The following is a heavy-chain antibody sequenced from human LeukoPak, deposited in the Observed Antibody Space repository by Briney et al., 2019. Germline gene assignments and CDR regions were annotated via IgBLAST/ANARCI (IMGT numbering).Heavy chain of an antibody. D-gene: IGHD3-22*01. Sequence: NSSQTLSLTCTVSGGSISSGDYYWSWIRQPPGKGLEWIGYIYYSGSTYYNPSLKSRVTISVDTSKNQFSLKLSSVTAADTAVYYCASQRYYDSSGYSPGYFDYWGQGTLATVSS. CDR2: IYYSGST. J-gene: IGHJ4*02. CDR3: ASQRYYDSSGYSPGYFDY. V-gene: IGHV4-30-4*01. CDR1: GGSISSGDYY.